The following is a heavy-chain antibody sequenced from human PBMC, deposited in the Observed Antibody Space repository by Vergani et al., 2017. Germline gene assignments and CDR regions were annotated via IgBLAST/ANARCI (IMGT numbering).Heavy chain of an antibody. Sequence: EVQLEESGGGLVLPGRSLRLSCVASGFTSAGYAMHWVRQAPGKGLEWVSGISWNSNSIGYADSVKGRFTISRDNAKNSLYLQMYSLGAEDTALYYCAKDLGTASAGGWFDPWGQGTLVTVSS. J-gene: IGHJ5*02. V-gene: IGHV3-9*02. CDR1: GFTSAGYA. CDR2: ISWNSNSI. D-gene: IGHD3-16*01. CDR3: AKDLGTASAGGWFDP.